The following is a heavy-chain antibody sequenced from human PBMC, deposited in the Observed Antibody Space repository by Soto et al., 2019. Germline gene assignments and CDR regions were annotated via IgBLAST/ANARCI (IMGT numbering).Heavy chain of an antibody. V-gene: IGHV3-30*18. D-gene: IGHD3-16*02. Sequence: QVQLVESGGGVVQPGRSLRLSCAASGFTFSSYGMHWVRQAPGKGLEWVAVISYDGSNKYYADSVKGRFTISRDNSKNTLYLQMNSLRAEDTAVYYCAKDYDYVWGRYRGLFDYWGQGTLVTVSS. CDR2: ISYDGSNK. CDR3: AKDYDYVWGRYRGLFDY. CDR1: GFTFSSYG. J-gene: IGHJ4*02.